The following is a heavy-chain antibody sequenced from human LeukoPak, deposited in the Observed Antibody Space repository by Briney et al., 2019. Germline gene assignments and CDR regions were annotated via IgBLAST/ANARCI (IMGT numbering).Heavy chain of an antibody. CDR2: IYYSGST. J-gene: IGHJ4*02. V-gene: IGHV4-59*01. D-gene: IGHD5-12*01. CDR1: GGAISRYY. Sequence: KPSETLSLTRSVSGGAISRYYWSWIRQPPGKGLEWIGYIYYSGSTNYNPSLKSRVTISVDTSKNQFSLKLSSVTAADTAVFYCARVAYSGYDYRGYFDYWGQGTLVTVSS. CDR3: ARVAYSGYDYRGYFDY.